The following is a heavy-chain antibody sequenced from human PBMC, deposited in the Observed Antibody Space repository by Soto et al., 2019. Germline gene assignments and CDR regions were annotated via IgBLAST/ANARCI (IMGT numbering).Heavy chain of an antibody. CDR3: ARDISYDSSGYQMRYYGMDV. Sequence: PGGSLRLSCAASGFTFSSYDMNWVRQAPGKGLEWVSYITSTSSTIYYADPVKGRFTISRDNAKNSLYLQMTSLRDEDTAVYYCARDISYDSSGYQMRYYGMDVWGQGTTVTVSS. D-gene: IGHD3-22*01. V-gene: IGHV3-48*02. J-gene: IGHJ6*02. CDR2: ITSTSSTI. CDR1: GFTFSSYD.